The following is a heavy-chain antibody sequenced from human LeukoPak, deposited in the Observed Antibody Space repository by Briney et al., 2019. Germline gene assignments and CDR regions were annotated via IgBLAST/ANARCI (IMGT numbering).Heavy chain of an antibody. CDR3: AKDFHCGGDCYSPYYGMDV. CDR2: VSYDGNDK. D-gene: IGHD2-21*02. V-gene: IGHV3-30*18. CDR1: GFTLSKYA. J-gene: IGHJ6*02. Sequence: GGSLRLSCVASGFTLSKYAMHWVRQAPGKGLEWVAGVSYDGNDKYYVDSVKGRFTISRDNSKNTLYVQMNSLRAEVTAVYFCAKDFHCGGDCYSPYYGMDVWGQGTTVTVSS.